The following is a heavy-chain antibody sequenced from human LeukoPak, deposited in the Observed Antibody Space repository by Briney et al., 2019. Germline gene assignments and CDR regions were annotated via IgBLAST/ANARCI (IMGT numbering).Heavy chain of an antibody. CDR1: GFTFSTYW. D-gene: IGHD3-22*01. J-gene: IGHJ1*01. Sequence: HPGGSLRLSCAASGFTFSTYWMHWVRQAPGKGLVWVSRIKSDGGTNYADSVKGRFTISRANAKKTVSLQMNRLRTEDTGVYYCARAPSEIGGYYPEYFRHWGQGTLVTVSS. V-gene: IGHV3-74*01. CDR2: IKSDGGT. CDR3: ARAPSEIGGYYPEYFRH.